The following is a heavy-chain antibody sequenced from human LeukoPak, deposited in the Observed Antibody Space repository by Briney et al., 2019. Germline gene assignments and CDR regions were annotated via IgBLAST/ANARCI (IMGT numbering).Heavy chain of an antibody. V-gene: IGHV3-66*01. J-gene: IGHJ3*02. CDR1: GFTVSSNY. CDR2: IYSGGST. CDR3: ARDRYYYDSSGLVDAFDI. D-gene: IGHD3-22*01. Sequence: PGGSLRLSCAASGFTVSSNYMSWVRQAPGKGLEWVSVIYSGGSTYYADSVKGRFTISRDNSKNTLYLQMNSLRAEDTAVYYCARDRYYYDSSGLVDAFDIWGQGTMVTVSS.